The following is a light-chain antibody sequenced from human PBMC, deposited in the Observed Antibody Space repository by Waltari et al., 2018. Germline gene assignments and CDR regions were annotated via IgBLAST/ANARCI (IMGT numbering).Light chain of an antibody. CDR3: QQYISDSLT. CDR2: RSS. J-gene: IGKJ1*01. CDR1: QTTNRW. V-gene: IGKV1-5*03. Sequence: DIQMTQSPSTVSASVGDRATITCRASQTTNRWLAWYQQNPGKAPKLLIYRSSILESGVPSRFSGSRSETEFTLTISSLQPNDFATYYCQQYISDSLTFGQGTKVEIK.